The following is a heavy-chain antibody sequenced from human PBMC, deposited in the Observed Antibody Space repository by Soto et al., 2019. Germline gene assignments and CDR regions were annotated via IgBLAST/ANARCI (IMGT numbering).Heavy chain of an antibody. J-gene: IGHJ4*02. Sequence: ASVKVSCKASGFLFSNYYMHWVRQAPGQGLEWMGIINPSGGTTSYAQKFQGRISMTRDMSTSTVYMELSSLRSEDTAVYYCVRDVQYSSGSVDYWGQGTPVTVSS. CDR1: GFLFSNYY. CDR3: VRDVQYSSGSVDY. D-gene: IGHD6-19*01. V-gene: IGHV1-46*01. CDR2: INPSGGTT.